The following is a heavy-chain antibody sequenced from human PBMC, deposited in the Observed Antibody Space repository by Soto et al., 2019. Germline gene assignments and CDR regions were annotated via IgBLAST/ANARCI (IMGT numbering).Heavy chain of an antibody. D-gene: IGHD4-17*01. Sequence: QVQLVESGGGVVQPGRSLRLSCAASGFTFSSYGMHWVRQAPGKGLEWVAVISYDGSNKYYADSVKGRFTISRDNSKNTLYLQMNSLRAEDTAVYYCAKDGNYGDYGGDYWGQGTLVTVSS. CDR2: ISYDGSNK. CDR1: GFTFSSYG. J-gene: IGHJ4*02. CDR3: AKDGNYGDYGGDY. V-gene: IGHV3-30*18.